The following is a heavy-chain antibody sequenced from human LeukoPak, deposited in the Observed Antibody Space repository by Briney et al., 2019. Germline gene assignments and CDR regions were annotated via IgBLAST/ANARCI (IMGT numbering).Heavy chain of an antibody. CDR2: TKQDGSEK. Sequence: PGGSLRLSCAASGFTFSSYWMSWVRQAPGKGLEWVANTKQDGSEKYYVDSVKGRFTISRDNSKNTLYLQMNSLRAEDTAVYYCAKGLLWFGELPRGGMDVWGQGTTVTVSS. V-gene: IGHV3-7*01. CDR3: AKGLLWFGELPRGGMDV. D-gene: IGHD3-10*01. J-gene: IGHJ6*02. CDR1: GFTFSSYW.